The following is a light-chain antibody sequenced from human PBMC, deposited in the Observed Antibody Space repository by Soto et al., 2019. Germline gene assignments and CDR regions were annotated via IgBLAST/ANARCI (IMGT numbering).Light chain of an antibody. V-gene: IGKV1-5*01. CDR2: DAS. CDR1: QSISSW. J-gene: IGKJ1*01. Sequence: DIQMTQSPSTLSASVGDRVTITCRASQSISSWLAWYQQKPGKAPKLLIYDASSLESGVPSRFSGSGSATEFTITISSLQPDDFANYYCQQYNNYWTFGQGTRVEIK. CDR3: QQYNNYWT.